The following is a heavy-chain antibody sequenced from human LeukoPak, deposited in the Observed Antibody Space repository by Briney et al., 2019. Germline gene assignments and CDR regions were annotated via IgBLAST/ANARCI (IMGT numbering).Heavy chain of an antibody. Sequence: SETLSLTCTVSGGSISSSSYYWGWIRQPPGKGLEWIGSIYYSGSTYYNPSLKSRVTISVDTSKNQFSLKLSSVTAADTAVYYCARRFLGGLPGIAAADWFDPWGQGTLVTVSS. V-gene: IGHV4-39*01. CDR1: GGSISSSSYY. D-gene: IGHD6-13*01. CDR3: ARRFLGGLPGIAAADWFDP. J-gene: IGHJ5*02. CDR2: IYYSGST.